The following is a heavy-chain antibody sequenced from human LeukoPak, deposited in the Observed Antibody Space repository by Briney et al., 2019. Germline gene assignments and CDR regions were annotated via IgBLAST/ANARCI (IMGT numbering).Heavy chain of an antibody. Sequence: ETGGSLRLSCATSGFSFTDYPMNWVRQAPGKGLEWISNIRTTAEGAKYAYYADSVKGRVTISRDDGKNTLYLHMNSLGDDDTAVYYCATDQRYAFDYWGQGILVTVSS. CDR2: IRTTAEGAKYA. V-gene: IGHV3-48*02. J-gene: IGHJ4*02. D-gene: IGHD3-9*01. CDR3: ATDQRYAFDY. CDR1: GFSFTDYP.